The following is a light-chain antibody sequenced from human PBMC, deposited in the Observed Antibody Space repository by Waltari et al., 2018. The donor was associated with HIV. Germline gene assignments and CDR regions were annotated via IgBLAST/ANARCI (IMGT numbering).Light chain of an antibody. CDR3: QSYDNSLTSYV. CDR1: SSNIGAGFD. CDR2: ATT. Sequence: QSVLTQPPSVSGAPGQRVTISCSGNSSNIGAGFDVHWYQHLPGTAPKLLIYATTNRPSGVPDRFSVSKSGASASLAITGLQAEDEADYYCQSYDNSLTSYVFATGTRVTVL. J-gene: IGLJ1*01. V-gene: IGLV1-40*03.